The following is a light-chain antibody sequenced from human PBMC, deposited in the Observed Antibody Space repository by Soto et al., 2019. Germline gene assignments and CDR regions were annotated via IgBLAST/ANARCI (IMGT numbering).Light chain of an antibody. Sequence: EIVLTQSPGTLSLSPGERATLSCRASQSVSSNYLAWYQQRHGQAPRLLIYDASSRATGVPDRFSGSGSGTDFTLTISRLEPEDFAVYYCQQYNNWPPWTFGQGTKVDIK. CDR1: QSVSSNY. J-gene: IGKJ1*01. CDR3: QQYNNWPPWT. CDR2: DAS. V-gene: IGKV3-20*01.